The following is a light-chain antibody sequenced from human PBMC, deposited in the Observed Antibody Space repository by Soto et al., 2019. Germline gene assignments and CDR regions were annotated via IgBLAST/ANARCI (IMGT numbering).Light chain of an antibody. Sequence: EIVMSQSPATLSVSQGERATLSCRASQSVSSNLAWYQQKPGQAPRLLIYGASNRATGIPDRFSGSGSGTDFTLTISRLEPEDFAVYYCQQYGSSGTFGQGTKV. CDR2: GAS. CDR3: QQYGSSGT. J-gene: IGKJ1*01. CDR1: QSVSSN. V-gene: IGKV3-20*01.